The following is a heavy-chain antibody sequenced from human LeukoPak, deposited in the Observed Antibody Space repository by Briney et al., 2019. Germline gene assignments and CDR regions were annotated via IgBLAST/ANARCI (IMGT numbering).Heavy chain of an antibody. Sequence: PGRSLRLSCAAPGFTFSSHGMHWVRQAPGKGLEWVAVIWNDGSNTYHADSVKGRFTISRDNSKNPLYLQVNSLRAEDTAVYYCARDRGSRWFGPIDYWGQGTLVTVSS. D-gene: IGHD6-13*01. CDR3: ARDRGSRWFGPIDY. CDR2: IWNDGSNT. CDR1: GFTFSSHG. J-gene: IGHJ4*02. V-gene: IGHV3-33*01.